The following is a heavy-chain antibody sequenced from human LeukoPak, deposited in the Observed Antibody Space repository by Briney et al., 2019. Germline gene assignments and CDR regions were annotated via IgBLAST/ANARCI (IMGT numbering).Heavy chain of an antibody. CDR3: ARGLVDTAMVSDRHFDY. J-gene: IGHJ4*02. D-gene: IGHD5-18*01. Sequence: VASVKVSFKASGYTFTSYDISWVRQAPGQGLEWMGWISTYNGNTNYAQKLQGRVTMTTDTSTSTAYMELRSLRSDDTAVYYCARGLVDTAMVSDRHFDYWGQGTLVTVSS. CDR1: GYTFTSYD. V-gene: IGHV1-18*01. CDR2: ISTYNGNT.